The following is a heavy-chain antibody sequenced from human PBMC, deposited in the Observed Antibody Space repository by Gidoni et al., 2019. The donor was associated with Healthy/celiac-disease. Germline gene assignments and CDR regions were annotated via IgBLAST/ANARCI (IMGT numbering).Heavy chain of an antibody. D-gene: IGHD3-16*01. CDR3: TSYDYVWGSYKDY. Sequence: EVQLVESGGGLVTPGGSLRLSCAASGFTFSNAWMNWVRQAPGKGLEWGCRIKSKTDGGKTDYAAPVKGRFTISRDDSKNTLYLQMNSLKTEDTAVYYCTSYDYVWGSYKDYWGQGTLVTVSS. J-gene: IGHJ4*02. CDR1: GFTFSNAW. CDR2: IKSKTDGGKT. V-gene: IGHV3-15*07.